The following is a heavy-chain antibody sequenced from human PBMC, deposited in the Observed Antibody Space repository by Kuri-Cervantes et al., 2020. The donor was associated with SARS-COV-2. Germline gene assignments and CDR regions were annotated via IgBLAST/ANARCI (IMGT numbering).Heavy chain of an antibody. V-gene: IGHV4-38-2*02. CDR1: GGSISSHY. D-gene: IGHD3-3*01. J-gene: IGHJ5*02. CDR2: IYHSGST. CDR3: ARHSPGFLEWLSWFDP. Sequence: SETLSLTCTVSGGSISSHYWGWIRQPPGKGLEWIGSIYHSGSTYYNPSLKSRVTISVDTSKNQFSLKLSSVTAADTAVYYCARHSPGFLEWLSWFDPWGQGTLVTVSS.